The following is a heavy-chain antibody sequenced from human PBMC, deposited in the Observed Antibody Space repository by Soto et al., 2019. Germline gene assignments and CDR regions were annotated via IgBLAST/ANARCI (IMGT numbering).Heavy chain of an antibody. Sequence: SETLSLTCTVSGGSISSYYWSWIRQPPGKGLEWIGYIYYSGNTNYNPSLKSRVTISVDTSKNQFSLKLSSVTAADTAVYYCARGNYDFLTGYYIEYFDYWGQGTLVTVSS. J-gene: IGHJ4*02. V-gene: IGHV4-59*01. CDR1: GGSISSYY. D-gene: IGHD3-9*01. CDR2: IYYSGNT. CDR3: ARGNYDFLTGYYIEYFDY.